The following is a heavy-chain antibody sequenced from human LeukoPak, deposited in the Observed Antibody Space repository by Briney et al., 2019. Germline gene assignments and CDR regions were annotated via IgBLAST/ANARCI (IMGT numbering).Heavy chain of an antibody. D-gene: IGHD4-23*01. CDR1: GYSFTSHG. J-gene: IGHJ4*02. CDR2: ISAYNGNT. V-gene: IGHV1-18*03. CDR3: ARSGNSGLAYYFDY. Sequence: ASVKVSCKASGYSFTSHGISWVRQAPGQGLEWMGWISAYNGNTNYAQKLQGRVTMTTDTSTSTAYMELRSLRSEDMAVYYCARSGNSGLAYYFDYWGQGTLVTVSS.